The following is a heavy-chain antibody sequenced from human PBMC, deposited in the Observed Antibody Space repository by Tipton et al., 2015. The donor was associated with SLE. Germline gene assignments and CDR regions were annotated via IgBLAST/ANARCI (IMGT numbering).Heavy chain of an antibody. D-gene: IGHD3-10*01. Sequence: TLSLTCTVSGGSISSGGYYWSWIRQHPGKGLEWIGYIYYSGSTNYNPSLKSRVTISVDTSKNQFSLKLSSVTAADTAVYYCARSTGLYYYGSGSAPYYFDYWGQGTLITVSS. CDR3: ARSTGLYYYGSGSAPYYFDY. V-gene: IGHV4-61*08. J-gene: IGHJ4*02. CDR1: GGSISSGGYY. CDR2: IYYSGST.